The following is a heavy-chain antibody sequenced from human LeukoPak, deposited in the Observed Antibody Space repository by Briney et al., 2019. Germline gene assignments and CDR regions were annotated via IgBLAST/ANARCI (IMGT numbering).Heavy chain of an antibody. J-gene: IGHJ4*01. CDR3: VRPGYSSGWYYYFDE. D-gene: IGHD6-19*01. CDR2: IYSGGST. CDR1: GFTVRSNY. V-gene: IGHV3-53*01. Sequence: PGGSLRLSCAASGFTVRSNYMSWVRQTPGKGLERVSVIYSGGSTYYADPAKGRFTISKDNATSTLYPQMNSLRPADTAVYYFVRPGYSSGWYYYFDEWGQETLVSVSS.